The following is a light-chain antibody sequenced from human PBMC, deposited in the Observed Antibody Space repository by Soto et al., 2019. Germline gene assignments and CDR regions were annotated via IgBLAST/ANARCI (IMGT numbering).Light chain of an antibody. J-gene: IGKJ4*02. CDR3: QHRSK. CDR1: LNIRTY. Sequence: VVLTQSPAPLSLSPGEGATLSCGASLNIRTYVAWYQQKPGQAPWLLIYGASHRATGIPARLSGSASETDFTLTISSLETEDFAVYYCQHRSKFGGGTKVQIK. V-gene: IGKV3-11*01. CDR2: GAS.